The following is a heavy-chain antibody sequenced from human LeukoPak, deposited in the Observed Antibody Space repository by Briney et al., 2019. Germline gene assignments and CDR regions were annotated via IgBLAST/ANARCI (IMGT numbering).Heavy chain of an antibody. J-gene: IGHJ3*01. Sequence: SETLSLTCSVSGASINGYFWNWVRQTPEKRLDWIGYVSHTGATTSNPTLKSRVSITIDTSKSQISLTMTSGTAADSALYYCARDRRGSFYTFDLWGPGTIVSVS. CDR3: ARDRRGSFYTFDL. D-gene: IGHD1-26*01. CDR1: GASINGYF. V-gene: IGHV4-59*01. CDR2: VSHTGAT.